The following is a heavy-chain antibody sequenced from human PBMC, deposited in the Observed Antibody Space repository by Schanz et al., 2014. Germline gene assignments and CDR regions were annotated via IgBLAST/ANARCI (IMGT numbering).Heavy chain of an antibody. Sequence: EVQLVESGGGFVQPGGSLGLSCVVSGFTVSSDHMSWVRQAPGKGLEWVSTISGSGGSTYYADSVKGRFTISRDYSKNTLYLQMSSLRAEDTAIYYCAKLSSSGRLAGYFDYWGQGALVTVSS. V-gene: IGHV3-23*04. CDR2: ISGSGGST. CDR1: GFTVSSDH. D-gene: IGHD6-19*01. J-gene: IGHJ4*02. CDR3: AKLSSSGRLAGYFDY.